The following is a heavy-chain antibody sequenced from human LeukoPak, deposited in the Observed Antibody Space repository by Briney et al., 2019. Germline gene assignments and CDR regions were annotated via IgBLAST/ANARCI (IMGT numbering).Heavy chain of an antibody. V-gene: IGHV1-18*01. D-gene: IGHD6-19*01. CDR2: ISTYNDNT. Sequence: ASVKVSCTASGGTFNAYAFSWVRQAPGQGLEWMGWISTYNDNTHYAQKFQGRVTMTTDTSTNTAYMELRSLRSDDTAVYYCAREMAVAGSGVIDSWGQGTLVTVSS. CDR1: GGTFNAYA. J-gene: IGHJ4*02. CDR3: AREMAVAGSGVIDS.